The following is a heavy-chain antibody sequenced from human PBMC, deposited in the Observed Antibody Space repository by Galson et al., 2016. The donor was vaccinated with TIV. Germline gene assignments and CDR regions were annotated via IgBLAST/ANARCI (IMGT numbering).Heavy chain of an antibody. Sequence: SVKVSCKASGGVFNNWAIIWVRQAPGQGLEWMGGILPLSGATYAKKYQGRLTVTATYMDLSSLRLDDTAVYYCARGGHYALDVWGQGTSVIVSS. D-gene: IGHD3-16*01. J-gene: IGHJ6*02. CDR1: GGVFNNWA. CDR2: ILPLSGA. V-gene: IGHV1-69*13. CDR3: ARGGHYALDV.